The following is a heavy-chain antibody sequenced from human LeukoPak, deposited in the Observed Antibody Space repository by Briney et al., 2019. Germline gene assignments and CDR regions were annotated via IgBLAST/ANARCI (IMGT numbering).Heavy chain of an antibody. Sequence: SGRSLRLACAASAFTLSSYGMHWVRQAAGKGLEWVAFIRYDGSNKYYADSVKGRFTISRDNSKNTLYLQMNSLRAEDTAVYYCAKTDYGDYVLDAFDIWGQGTMVTVSS. D-gene: IGHD4-17*01. CDR2: IRYDGSNK. V-gene: IGHV3-30*02. CDR3: AKTDYGDYVLDAFDI. CDR1: AFTLSSYG. J-gene: IGHJ3*02.